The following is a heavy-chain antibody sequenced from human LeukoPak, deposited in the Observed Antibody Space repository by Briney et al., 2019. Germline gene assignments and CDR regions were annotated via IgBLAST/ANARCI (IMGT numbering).Heavy chain of an antibody. V-gene: IGHV4-39*01. CDR3: ARLYQGKRPPDC. Sequence: SETLSLTCTVSGDSIFSTTYYWGWIRQPPGKGLEWIGSIFHSGSTYYNPSLKSRLTISVDTSKNQLSLRLRSVTAADTAVYYCARLYQGKRPPDCWGQGTLVTVSS. D-gene: IGHD6-25*01. CDR1: GDSIFSTTYY. CDR2: IFHSGST. J-gene: IGHJ4*02.